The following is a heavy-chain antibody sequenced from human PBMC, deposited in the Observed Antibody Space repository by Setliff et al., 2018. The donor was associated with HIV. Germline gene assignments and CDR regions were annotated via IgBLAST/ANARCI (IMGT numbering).Heavy chain of an antibody. CDR3: AREFTTVRGVTITKYFDL. CDR2: ISPTGGST. Sequence: ASVKVSCKASGYTFTSQYLHWVRQAPGQRLEWMGVISPTGGSTTYAQNFQGRVTMTRDTSTSTVYMEVSSLRSEDTAVYYCAREFTTVRGVTITKYFDLWGRGTLVTVSS. V-gene: IGHV1-46*01. D-gene: IGHD3-10*01. J-gene: IGHJ2*01. CDR1: GYTFTSQY.